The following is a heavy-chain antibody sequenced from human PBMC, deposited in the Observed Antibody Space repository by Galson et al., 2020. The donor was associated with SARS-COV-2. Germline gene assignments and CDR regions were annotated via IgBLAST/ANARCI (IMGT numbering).Heavy chain of an antibody. CDR2: IRSKANNYAT. J-gene: IGHJ3*02. V-gene: IGHV3-73*01. Sequence: GGSLRLSCATSGFTFSASPIHWVRQASGKGLEWVARIRSKANNYATAYAASLKGRFTISSDDSKNTAYLQMNSLKIEDTAGYSCTRVPPGRNSFWDAFDIWGQGTMVTGSS. D-gene: IGHD1-7*01. CDR3: TRVPPGRNSFWDAFDI. CDR1: GFTFSASP.